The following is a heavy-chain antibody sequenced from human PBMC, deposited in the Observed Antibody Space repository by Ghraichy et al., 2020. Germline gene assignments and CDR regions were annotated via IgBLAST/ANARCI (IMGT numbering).Heavy chain of an antibody. J-gene: IGHJ4*02. D-gene: IGHD5-12*01. Sequence: ASVKVSCKASGYTFTSYYMHWVRQAPGQGLEWMGIINPSGGSTSYAQKFQGRVTMTRDTSTSTVYMELSSLRSEDTAVYYCAWVATTDYYFDYWGQGTLVTVSS. V-gene: IGHV1-46*03. CDR3: AWVATTDYYFDY. CDR2: INPSGGST. CDR1: GYTFTSYY.